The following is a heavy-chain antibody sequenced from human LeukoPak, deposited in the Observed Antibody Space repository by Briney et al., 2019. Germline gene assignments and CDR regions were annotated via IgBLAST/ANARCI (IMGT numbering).Heavy chain of an antibody. Sequence: GESLRLSCAVSGFAFESFTKTWVRHPPGKGLEWVSLISDTGRDINYADSVGGRFTISRDNTKNSLFLQMDSLSVEDTAIYYCAKGLYSAYDRYLDSWVQGNLVTVSS. CDR1: GFAFESFT. J-gene: IGHJ4*02. CDR2: ISDTGRDI. CDR3: AKGLYSAYDRYLDS. D-gene: IGHD5-12*01. V-gene: IGHV3-21*04.